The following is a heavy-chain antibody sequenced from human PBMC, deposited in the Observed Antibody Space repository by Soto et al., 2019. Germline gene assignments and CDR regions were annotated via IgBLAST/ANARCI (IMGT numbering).Heavy chain of an antibody. D-gene: IGHD2-2*01. Sequence: ASVKVSCKASGYTFTSYGISWVRQAPGQGLEWMGWISAYNGYTNYAQKLQGRVTMTTDTSTSTAYMELRSLRSDDTAVYYCAREGLVLVPTTVNSDYHYYPLDVWGQGTPVTVSS. J-gene: IGHJ6*02. CDR2: ISAYNGYT. CDR3: AREGLVLVPTTVNSDYHYYPLDV. CDR1: GYTFTSYG. V-gene: IGHV1-18*01.